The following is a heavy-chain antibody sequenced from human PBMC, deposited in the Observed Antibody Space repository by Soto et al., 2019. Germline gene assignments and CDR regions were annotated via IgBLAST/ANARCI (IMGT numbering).Heavy chain of an antibody. J-gene: IGHJ6*02. Sequence: QVQLVESGGGVVQPGRSLRLSCAASGFTFSSYGMHWVRQAPGKGLEWVAVISYDGSNKYYADSVKGRFTISRDNSKNTLYRQMNSLRAEDTAVYYCAKDRYDCGGACSLCYYYGMDVWGRGTTVTVSS. V-gene: IGHV3-30*18. CDR2: ISYDGSNK. D-gene: IGHD2-21*02. CDR3: AKDRYDCGGACSLCYYYGMDV. CDR1: GFTFSSYG.